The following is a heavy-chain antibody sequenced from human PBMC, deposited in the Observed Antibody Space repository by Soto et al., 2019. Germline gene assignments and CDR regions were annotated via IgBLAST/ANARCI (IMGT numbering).Heavy chain of an antibody. D-gene: IGHD6-13*01. J-gene: IGHJ4*02. CDR3: AREEGIAAAGSSFDY. V-gene: IGHV3-7*01. CDR2: IKQDGSEK. CDR1: GFTFSSYW. Sequence: EVQLVESGGGLVQPGGSLRLSCAASGFTFSSYWMSWVRQAPGKGLEWVANIKQDGSEKYYVDSVKGRFTISRDNAKNTLYLQMNSLRAEDTAVYYCAREEGIAAAGSSFDYWGQGTLVTVSS.